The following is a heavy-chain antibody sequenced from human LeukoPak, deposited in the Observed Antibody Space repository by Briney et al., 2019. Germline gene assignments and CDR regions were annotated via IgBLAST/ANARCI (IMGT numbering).Heavy chain of an antibody. CDR3: AREGHSSGYCGAFDI. Sequence: GGSLRLSCAASGLSVSSSIMHWVRQVPGKGLEYVSGLGSDGISTYYGNSVKGRFTISRDNSRNTLYLQMDSLRVEDMAVYYCAREGHSSGYCGAFDIRGQGTMVTVSS. CDR2: LGSDGIST. D-gene: IGHD3-22*01. J-gene: IGHJ3*02. CDR1: GLSVSSSI. V-gene: IGHV3-64*01.